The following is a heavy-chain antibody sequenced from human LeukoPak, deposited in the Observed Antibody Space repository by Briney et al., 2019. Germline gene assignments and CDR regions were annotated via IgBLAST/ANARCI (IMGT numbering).Heavy chain of an antibody. CDR2: IRYDGSNK. V-gene: IGHV3-30*02. CDR1: GFTFSSYG. Sequence: PGGSLRLSCAASGFTFSSYGMHWVRQAPGKGLEWVAFIRYDGSNKYYADSVKGRFTISRDNSKNTLYLQMNSLRAEDTAVYYCARVSVVATIVFDPWGQGTLVTVSS. J-gene: IGHJ5*02. CDR3: ARVSVVATIVFDP. D-gene: IGHD5-12*01.